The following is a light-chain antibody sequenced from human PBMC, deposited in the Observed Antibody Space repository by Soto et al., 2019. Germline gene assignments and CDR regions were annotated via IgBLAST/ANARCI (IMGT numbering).Light chain of an antibody. CDR3: HKYNHAPT. V-gene: IGKV1-27*01. CDR1: QAISSY. CDR2: ATS. J-gene: IGKJ4*01. Sequence: DIQLTQSPSSLSASVGDRVTITCRASQAISSYLAWYQQKPGKVPELLIYATSTLQSGAPSRFSGSGSGKDFTLTISSLQHEDVATYYCHKYNHAPTFGGGTKVEIK.